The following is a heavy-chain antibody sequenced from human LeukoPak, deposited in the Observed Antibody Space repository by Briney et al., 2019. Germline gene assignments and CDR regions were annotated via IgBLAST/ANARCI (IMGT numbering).Heavy chain of an antibody. CDR1: GFTFSNYW. CDR2: INSDGSST. V-gene: IGHV3-74*01. CDR3: AKVGVIAATGWFDP. Sequence: GGSLRLSCAASGFTFSNYWMHWVRQTPGKGLVWVSCINSDGSSTTYAGAVKGRFTISRDNAKNTLYLQMNSLRAEDTAVYYCAKVGVIAATGWFDPWGQGTLVTVSS. D-gene: IGHD2-15*01. J-gene: IGHJ5*02.